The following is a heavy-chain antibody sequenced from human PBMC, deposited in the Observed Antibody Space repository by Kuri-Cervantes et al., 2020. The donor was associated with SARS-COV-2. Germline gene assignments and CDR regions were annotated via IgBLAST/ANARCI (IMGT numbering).Heavy chain of an antibody. CDR1: GFTFSGYS. Sequence: GGSMRLSSVASGFTFSGYSMNWVRQVQGKGLEWVSTSRESGGVTYYADSVMGRFTILRDNSKNTLYVQMDSLRADHTAVYYCVRENSGRAPLMDVWGQGTTVTVSS. D-gene: IGHD1-26*01. CDR2: SRESGGVT. CDR3: VRENSGRAPLMDV. J-gene: IGHJ6*02. V-gene: IGHV3-23*01.